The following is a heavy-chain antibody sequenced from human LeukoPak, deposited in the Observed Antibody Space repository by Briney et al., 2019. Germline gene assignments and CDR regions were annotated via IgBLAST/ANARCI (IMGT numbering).Heavy chain of an antibody. D-gene: IGHD3-10*01. Sequence: PGGSLRLSCAASGFSFSNYVMSWVRQAPGQGLEWVSAISGSSRNTYYADSVKGRFTISRDNSKSTLYLQINSLRAEDAAAYYCAKASGASRPYYFDYWGQGTLVTVSS. V-gene: IGHV3-23*01. CDR1: GFSFSNYV. CDR3: AKASGASRPYYFDY. J-gene: IGHJ4*02. CDR2: ISGSSRNT.